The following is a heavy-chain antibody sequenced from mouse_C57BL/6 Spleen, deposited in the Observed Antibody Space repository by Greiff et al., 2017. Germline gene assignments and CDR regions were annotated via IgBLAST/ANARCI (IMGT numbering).Heavy chain of an antibody. J-gene: IGHJ4*01. D-gene: IGHD2-3*01. V-gene: IGHV5-16*01. CDR3: AREGYSNYYAMDY. CDR2: INYDGSST. Sequence: LVESEGGLVQPGSSMKLSCTASGFTFSDYYMAWVRQVPEKGLEWVANINYDGSSTYYLDSLKSRFIISRDNAKNILYLQMSSLKSEDTATYYCAREGYSNYYAMDYWGQGTSVTVSS. CDR1: GFTFSDYY.